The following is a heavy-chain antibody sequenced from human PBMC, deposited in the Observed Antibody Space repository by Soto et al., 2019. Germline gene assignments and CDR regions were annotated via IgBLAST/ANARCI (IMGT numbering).Heavy chain of an antibody. D-gene: IGHD5-18*01. V-gene: IGHV4-59*08. J-gene: IGHJ4*02. Sequence: PSDTLSLTCAVSGVSISSYYWSWIRQPPGKGLEWIGNVYYSGSTRYNPSLKSRLTISLDPSNSHFSLRLASVSAADTAVYYCARQGKGVDTAYFDFWGQGRLVTVSS. CDR2: VYYSGST. CDR1: GVSISSYY. CDR3: ARQGKGVDTAYFDF.